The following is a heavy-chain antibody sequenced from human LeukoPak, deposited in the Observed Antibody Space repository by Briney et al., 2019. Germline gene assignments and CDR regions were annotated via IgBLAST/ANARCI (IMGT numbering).Heavy chain of an antibody. V-gene: IGHV4-34*01. CDR3: ARNERWLQFDY. CDR1: GGSFSGYY. CDR2: INHSGST. D-gene: IGHD5-24*01. Sequence: PSETLSLTCAVYGGSFSGYYWSWIRQPPGKGLEWIGEINHSGSTNYNPSLKSRVTMSVDTSKNQFSLKLRSVTAADTAVYYCARNERWLQFDYWGQGTLVTVSS. J-gene: IGHJ4*02.